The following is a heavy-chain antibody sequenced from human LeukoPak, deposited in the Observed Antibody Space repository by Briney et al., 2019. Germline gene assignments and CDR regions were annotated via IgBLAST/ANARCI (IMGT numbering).Heavy chain of an antibody. D-gene: IGHD3-10*01. CDR2: ISSSSSYI. Sequence: GGPLRLSCEASGFSVSNNYMNWVRQAPGKGLEWVSSISSSSSYIYYADSVKGRFTISRDNAKNSLYLQMNSLRAEDTAVYYCARASYGSGSYYYYYMDVWGKGTTVTISS. V-gene: IGHV3-21*01. CDR3: ARASYGSGSYYYYYMDV. CDR1: GFSVSNNY. J-gene: IGHJ6*03.